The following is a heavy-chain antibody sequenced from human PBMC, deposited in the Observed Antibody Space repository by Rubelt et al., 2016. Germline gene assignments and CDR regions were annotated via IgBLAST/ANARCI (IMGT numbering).Heavy chain of an antibody. CDR2: INHSGST. CDR1: GGSFSGYF. J-gene: IGHJ4*02. V-gene: IGHV4-34*01. CDR3: ARGSSYSGSYYDDY. D-gene: IGHD1-26*01. Sequence: QVQLQQWGAGLLKPSETLSLSCAVYGGSFSGYFWSWVRQPPGKGLEWIGEINHSGSTNYNPSLKSRVTISVDTSKNQFSLKLSSVTAADTAVYYGARGSSYSGSYYDDYWGQGTLVTVSS.